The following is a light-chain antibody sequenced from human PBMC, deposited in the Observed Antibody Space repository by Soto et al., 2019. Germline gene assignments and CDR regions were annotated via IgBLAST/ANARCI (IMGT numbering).Light chain of an antibody. Sequence: IQMTQSPSTLSASVGDRLTITCRASQSISSWLAWYQQKPGKAPKLLIYDASSLQSGVPSRFSGSGSGTDFTLTISSLQPEDFATDFCQQSYSIPTFGQGTRLEIK. CDR1: QSISSW. CDR2: DAS. CDR3: QQSYSIPT. V-gene: IGKV1-5*01. J-gene: IGKJ5*01.